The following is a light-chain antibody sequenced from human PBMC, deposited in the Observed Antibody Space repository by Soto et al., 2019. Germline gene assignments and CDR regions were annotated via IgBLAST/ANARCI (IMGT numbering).Light chain of an antibody. CDR2: KAS. V-gene: IGKV1-5*03. J-gene: IGKJ1*01. Sequence: DIPMTQSPSTLSASVGDRVTITCRASQSISGWLTWYQQKPGKAPKLLIYKASSLESGVPSRFSGSGSGTEFTLTISSLQPGDFATYYCQQYNNYWTFGQGTKVEIK. CDR3: QQYNNYWT. CDR1: QSISGW.